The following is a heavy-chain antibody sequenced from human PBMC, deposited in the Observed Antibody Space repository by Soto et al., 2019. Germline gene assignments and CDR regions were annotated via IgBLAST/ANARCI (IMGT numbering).Heavy chain of an antibody. CDR3: ARDLYEQQLVSYGY. CDR2: IWYDGSNK. D-gene: IGHD6-13*01. V-gene: IGHV3-33*01. CDR1: GFTFSSYG. Sequence: GGSLRLSCAASGFTFSSYGMHWVRQAPGKGLEWVAVIWYDGSNKYYADSVKGRFTISRDNSKNTLYLQMNSLRAEDTAVYYCARDLYEQQLVSYGYWGQGTLVTVSS. J-gene: IGHJ4*02.